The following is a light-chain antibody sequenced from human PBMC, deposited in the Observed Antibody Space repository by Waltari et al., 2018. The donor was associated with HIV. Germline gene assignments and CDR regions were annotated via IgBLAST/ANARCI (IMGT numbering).Light chain of an antibody. CDR3: ATWDDSLNGWV. CDR2: SND. J-gene: IGLJ3*02. V-gene: IGLV1-44*01. CDR1: SPNLGSNT. Sequence: QSVLTQPPSASGTPGQRVTISCSGSSPNLGSNTVSCYHQGPGTAPKVLIYSNDDRPSGVPDQFSGSKSVTSASLAISGLQSEDEADYYCATWDDSLNGWVFGRGTKVTVL.